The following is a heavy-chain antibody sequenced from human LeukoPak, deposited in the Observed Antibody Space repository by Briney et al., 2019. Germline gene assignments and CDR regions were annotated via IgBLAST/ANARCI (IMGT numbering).Heavy chain of an antibody. CDR2: ISGSGGST. V-gene: IGHV3-23*01. J-gene: IGHJ4*02. CDR1: GFTFSSYA. Sequence: GGSLRLSCAASGFTFSSYAIHWVRQAQGKGLEWVSAISGSGGSTYYADSVKGRFTISRDNSKNTLYLQMNSLRAEDTAVYYCARERSIAAAGPFDYWGQGNLVTVSS. D-gene: IGHD6-13*01. CDR3: ARERSIAAAGPFDY.